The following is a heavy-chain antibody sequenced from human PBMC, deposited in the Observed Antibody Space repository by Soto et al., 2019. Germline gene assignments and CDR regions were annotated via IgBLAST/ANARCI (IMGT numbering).Heavy chain of an antibody. CDR3: ARAPLSKHRRGDFDALDV. Sequence: PSETLSLTCAVSGGSLNVGDYYWNWVRQPPGKGLDWLVYIYYSGDTYYNPSLNSRLIIPIDMTKTQFSLTLGSVIAADAVVYYGARAPLSKHRRGDFDALDVWVQGTTVTVSS. D-gene: IGHD2-21*01. V-gene: IGHV4-30-4*01. J-gene: IGHJ6*02. CDR1: GGSLNVGDYY. CDR2: IYYSGDT.